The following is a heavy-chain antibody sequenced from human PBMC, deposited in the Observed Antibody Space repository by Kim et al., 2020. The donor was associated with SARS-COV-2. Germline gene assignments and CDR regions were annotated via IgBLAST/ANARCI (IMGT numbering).Heavy chain of an antibody. D-gene: IGHD3-22*01. J-gene: IGHJ4*02. Sequence: DSVQGRFTVSRDNSKTTRFLQMHSLRAEDTAVYYCAKGGYDTRDYSAPFDYWGQGTLVTVSS. CDR3: AKGGYDTRDYSAPFDY. V-gene: IGHV3-23*01.